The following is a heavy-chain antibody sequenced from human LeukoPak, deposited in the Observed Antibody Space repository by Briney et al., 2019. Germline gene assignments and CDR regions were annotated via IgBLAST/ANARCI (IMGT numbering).Heavy chain of an antibody. J-gene: IGHJ6*02. Sequence: GGSLRLSCAASGFTFSSYDMHWVRQATGEGLEWVSAICTAGDTYYPGSVKGRFTISRENAKNSLYLKMNSLRAGDTAVYYCARALLTKGYYYGMDVWGQGTTVTVSS. D-gene: IGHD1-14*01. CDR3: ARALLTKGYYYGMDV. V-gene: IGHV3-13*01. CDR2: ICTAGDT. CDR1: GFTFSSYD.